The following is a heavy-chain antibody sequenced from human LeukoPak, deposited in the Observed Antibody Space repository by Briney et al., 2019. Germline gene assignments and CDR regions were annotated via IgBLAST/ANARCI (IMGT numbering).Heavy chain of an antibody. Sequence: SETLSLTCAVSTDSFSSHYWTWIRQPPGKGLEWIGYISYIRSTNYNPSLKSRVTISIDTSKNQFSLKLSSVTAADTAVYYCARDLVTVTKGFDIWGQGTMFSVSS. CDR1: TDSFSSHY. CDR3: ARDLVTVTKGFDI. J-gene: IGHJ3*02. D-gene: IGHD4-17*01. CDR2: ISYIRST. V-gene: IGHV4-59*11.